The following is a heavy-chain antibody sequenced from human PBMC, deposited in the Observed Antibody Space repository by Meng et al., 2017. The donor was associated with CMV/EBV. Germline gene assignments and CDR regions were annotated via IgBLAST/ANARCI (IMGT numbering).Heavy chain of an antibody. V-gene: IGHV4-39*07. CDR3: GRVDGGTYLNWFDP. J-gene: IGHJ5*02. CDR1: GGSISSTTYY. Sequence: SETLSLTCTISGGSISSTTYYWGWIRQPPGKGLEWIGSMYYTGATYCNPSLKSRVTISVDTSKNQFSLKLSSVTAADTAVYYCGRVDGGTYLNWFDPWGQETLVTVSS. D-gene: IGHD1-26*01. CDR2: MYYTGAT.